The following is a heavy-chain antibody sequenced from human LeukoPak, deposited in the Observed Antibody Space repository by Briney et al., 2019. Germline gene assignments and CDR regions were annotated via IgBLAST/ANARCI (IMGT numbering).Heavy chain of an antibody. D-gene: IGHD2/OR15-2a*01. J-gene: IGHJ6*02. CDR3: TKTTYPVLDYYGMDV. CDR2: IRSITYGGTT. V-gene: IGHV3-49*04. CDR1: GFTFANYA. Sequence: PGRSPRLSCTASGFTFANYAMSWVRQAPGKEPEWVGFIRSITYGGTTEYAASVKGRFSVSRDDSRSIAYLRMNSLKTEDTAVYYCTKTTYPVLDYYGMDVWGQGTTVTVSS.